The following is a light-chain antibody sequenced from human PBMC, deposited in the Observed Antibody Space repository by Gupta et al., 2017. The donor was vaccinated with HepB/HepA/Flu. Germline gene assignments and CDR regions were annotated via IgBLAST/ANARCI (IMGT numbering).Light chain of an antibody. Sequence: DIQMTQSPSSLSASVGDRVTITCRASQTIRTFLNWYQQKPGKAPKLLIYAASSLHSGVPSRFSGGGSGTDFTLTISSLQPEDFAVYYCQQHSSPPLTFGGGTRVDIK. CDR3: QQHSSPPLT. CDR2: AAS. V-gene: IGKV1-39*01. J-gene: IGKJ4*01. CDR1: QTIRTF.